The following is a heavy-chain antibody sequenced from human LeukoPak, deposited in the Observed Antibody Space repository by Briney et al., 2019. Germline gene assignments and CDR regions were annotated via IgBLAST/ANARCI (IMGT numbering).Heavy chain of an antibody. J-gene: IGHJ4*02. CDR3: ARQVVVVTGTRYYFDY. CDR1: GYRFTSYW. Sequence: GESLKISCKGSGYRFTSYWIGWVRQMPGKGLEWMGIMHPGDSDTRYSPSFQGQVTISADKSISTAYLQWSSLKASDTAMYYCARQVVVVTGTRYYFDYWGQGTLVTVSS. D-gene: IGHD2-15*01. CDR2: MHPGDSDT. V-gene: IGHV5-51*01.